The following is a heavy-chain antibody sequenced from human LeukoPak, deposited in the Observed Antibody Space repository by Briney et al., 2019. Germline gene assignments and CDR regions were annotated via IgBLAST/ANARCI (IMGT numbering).Heavy chain of an antibody. CDR1: GFSFSNYW. Sequence: GGSLRLSCAASGFSFSNYWMSWVRQAPGKGLEWVANMKQDGSEKYYLDSVQGRFTISRDNAKNSLYLLMNSLRAEDTAVFYCARSRFGSGGYAFAMWGQGTMVTVSS. J-gene: IGHJ3*02. D-gene: IGHD3-10*01. CDR3: ARSRFGSGGYAFAM. V-gene: IGHV3-7*01. CDR2: MKQDGSEK.